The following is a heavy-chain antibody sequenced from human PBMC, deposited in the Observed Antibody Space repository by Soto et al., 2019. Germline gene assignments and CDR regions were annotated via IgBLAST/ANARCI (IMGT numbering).Heavy chain of an antibody. CDR3: ARDLTIVPATHPRLENYGMDV. CDR2: ISPYNGHT. V-gene: IGHV1-18*01. D-gene: IGHD2-2*01. Sequence: VQLVQSAGEVKKPGASVKVSCKASGYSFTSYGISWVRRAPGQGLEWMGWISPYNGHTQFVERFQGRVTMTTDTSTKTAYMELRNLRSDDTAHYYCARDLTIVPATHPRLENYGMDVW. CDR1: GYSFTSYG. J-gene: IGHJ6*01.